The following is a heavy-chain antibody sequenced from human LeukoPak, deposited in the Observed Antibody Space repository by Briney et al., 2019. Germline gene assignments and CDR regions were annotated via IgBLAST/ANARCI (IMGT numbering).Heavy chain of an antibody. CDR2: IYSGGST. Sequence: PGGSLRLSCAASGFTVSSNYMSWVRQAPGKGLEWVSVIYSGGSTYYADSVKGRFTISRDNSKNTLYLQMNSLRAEDTAVYYCASSVGYSSSWYHYYYYYYMDVWGKGTTVTVSS. CDR1: GFTVSSNY. J-gene: IGHJ6*03. CDR3: ASSVGYSSSWYHYYYYYYMDV. V-gene: IGHV3-66*01. D-gene: IGHD6-13*01.